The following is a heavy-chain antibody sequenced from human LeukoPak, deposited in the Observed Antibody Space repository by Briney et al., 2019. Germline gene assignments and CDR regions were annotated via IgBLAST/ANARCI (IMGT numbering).Heavy chain of an antibody. J-gene: IGHJ4*02. V-gene: IGHV1-18*01. CDR2: VSAYNGNT. D-gene: IGHD3-22*01. CDR3: ARGGPYYYDSSGTEGDY. CDR1: GYTFTSYG. Sequence: GASVKVSCKASGYTFTSYGISWVRQAPGQGLEWMGWVSAYNGNTNYAQKLQGRVTMTTDTSTSTAYMELRSLRSDDTAVYCCARGGPYYYDSSGTEGDYWGQGTLVTVSS.